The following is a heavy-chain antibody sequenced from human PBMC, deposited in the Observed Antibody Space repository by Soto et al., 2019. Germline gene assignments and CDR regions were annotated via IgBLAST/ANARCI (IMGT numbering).Heavy chain of an antibody. J-gene: IGHJ6*02. V-gene: IGHV4-59*12. D-gene: IGHD3-9*01. CDR1: GGSISSYY. CDR3: ARDDILTGYPSYYYYGMDV. Sequence: SETLSLTCTVSGGSISSYYWSWIRQPPGKGLEWIGYIYHSGSTNYNPSLKSRVTISVDTSKNQFSLKLSSVTAADTAVYYCARDDILTGYPSYYYYGMDVWGQGTTVTVSS. CDR2: IYHSGST.